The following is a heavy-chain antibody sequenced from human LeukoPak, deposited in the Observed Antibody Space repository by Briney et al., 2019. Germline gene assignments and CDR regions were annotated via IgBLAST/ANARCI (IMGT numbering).Heavy chain of an antibody. J-gene: IGHJ6*03. CDR3: AKGGRSTSTDYYYYMDV. V-gene: IGHV3-9*01. CDR1: GFTFDDYA. CDR2: ISWNSGSI. Sequence: GGSLRLSCAASGFTFDDYAMHWVRQAPGKGLEWVSGISWNSGSIGYADSVKGRFTISRDNAKNSLYLQMNSLRAEDTALYYCAKGGRSTSTDYYYYMDVWGKGTTVTISS. D-gene: IGHD1-1*01.